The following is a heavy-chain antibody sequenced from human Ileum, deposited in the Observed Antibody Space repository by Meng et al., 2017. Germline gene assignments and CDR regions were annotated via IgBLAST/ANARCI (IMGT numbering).Heavy chain of an antibody. D-gene: IGHD7-27*01. V-gene: IGHV4-61*01. Sequence: QVPLQESGLGLVRPSETLSLICTVSGASVTTSHYQWGWIRQPPGKGLEWIGYASTNYNPSLKSRLTISLDTSKNQVSLKLTSVTAADTAVYYCARDHWGSLDYWGQGILVTVSS. J-gene: IGHJ4*02. CDR2: AST. CDR3: ARDHWGSLDY. CDR1: GASVTTSHYQ.